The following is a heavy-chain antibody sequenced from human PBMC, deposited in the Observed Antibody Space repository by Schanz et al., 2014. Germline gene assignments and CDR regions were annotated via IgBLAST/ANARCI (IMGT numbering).Heavy chain of an antibody. CDR3: VRDSFFAFDY. CDR1: GFIFSSYI. V-gene: IGHV3-48*01. J-gene: IGHJ4*02. D-gene: IGHD3-3*01. Sequence: EAQLVESGGGLVQPGGSLRLSCTASGFIFSSYIMNWVRQAPGKGLEWVTYISRSTPDIYYADSVKGRFTMSRDNAKTSVFLQMNSLRAEATAVYYCVRDSFFAFDYWGQGTLXTVSS. CDR2: ISRSTPDI.